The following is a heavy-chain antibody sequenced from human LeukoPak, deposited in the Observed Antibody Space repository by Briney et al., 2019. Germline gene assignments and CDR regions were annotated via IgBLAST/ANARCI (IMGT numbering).Heavy chain of an antibody. J-gene: IGHJ4*02. V-gene: IGHV4-61*08. D-gene: IGHD7-27*01. CDR3: ARVLTGDGPFDY. CDR2: IYYSGST. Sequence: SGPTLVNPTQTLTLTCTFYGFSLSTSGMCVSWIRQPPGKGLEWIGYIYYSGSTNYNPSLKSRVTISVDTSKNQFSLKLSSVTAADTAVYYCARVLTGDGPFDYWGQGTLVTVSS. CDR1: GFSLSTSGMC.